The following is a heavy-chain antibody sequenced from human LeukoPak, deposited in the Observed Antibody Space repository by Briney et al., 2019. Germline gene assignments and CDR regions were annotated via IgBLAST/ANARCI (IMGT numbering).Heavy chain of an antibody. CDR1: GFTFSSYA. D-gene: IGHD3-10*01. CDR2: ISGSGGST. CDR3: ATLRRASPGDY. Sequence: GGSLRLSCAASGFTFSSYAMSWVRQAPGKGLEWVSAISGSGGSTYYTDSVKGRFTVSRDNAKNSLYLQMNSLGPDDTAVYYCATLRRASPGDYWGQGTLVTVSS. V-gene: IGHV3-23*01. J-gene: IGHJ4*02.